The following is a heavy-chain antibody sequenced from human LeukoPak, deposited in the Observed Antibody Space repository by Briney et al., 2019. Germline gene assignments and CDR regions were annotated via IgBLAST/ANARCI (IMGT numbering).Heavy chain of an antibody. CDR1: RFTFNNYA. CDR2: NSGSGANT. J-gene: IGHJ4*02. CDR3: VKGCSYTGCYTSDY. Sequence: GGTLRLSCAASRFTFNNYAMIWLRQAPGKGLEWVLTNSGSGANTHYADSVKGRFTISRDNSKNMLYLQRNSLRVEDTAIYYCVKGCSYTGCYTSDYWGQGTLVTVSS. D-gene: IGHD2-2*02. V-gene: IGHV3-23*01.